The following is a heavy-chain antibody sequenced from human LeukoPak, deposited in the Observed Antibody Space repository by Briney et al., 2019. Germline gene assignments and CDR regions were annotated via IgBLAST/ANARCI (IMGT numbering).Heavy chain of an antibody. V-gene: IGHV3-23*01. J-gene: IGHJ4*02. CDR3: ARDLVSY. Sequence: GGSLRLSCAASGFTFSSYGMSWVRQAPGKGLEWVSAISGTGGTTYYADSVKGRFTISRDNAKNSLYLQMNSLRAEDTAVYYCARDLVSYWGQGTLVTVSS. D-gene: IGHD2-15*01. CDR1: GFTFSSYG. CDR2: ISGTGGTT.